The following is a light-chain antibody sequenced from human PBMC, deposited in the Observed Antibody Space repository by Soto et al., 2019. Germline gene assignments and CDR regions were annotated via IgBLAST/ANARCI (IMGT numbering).Light chain of an antibody. V-gene: IGLV2-14*01. CDR2: EVS. CDR3: SSYTSSVTYV. Sequence: QSALTQPASVSGSPGQSITISCTGTSSDVGRYNYVSWYQQHPGKAPKLMIYEVSNRPSGVSNRFSGSKSGNTASLTISGLQSEDEADYYCSSYTSSVTYVFGTGTKLTVL. J-gene: IGLJ1*01. CDR1: SSDVGRYNY.